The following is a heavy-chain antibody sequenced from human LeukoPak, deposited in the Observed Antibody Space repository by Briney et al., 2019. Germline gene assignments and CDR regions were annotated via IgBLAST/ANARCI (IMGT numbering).Heavy chain of an antibody. CDR1: GGSISSYY. J-gene: IGHJ6*03. CDR2: IYYSGST. CDR3: ARGGYDPTYYMDV. Sequence: PSETLSLTCTVSGGSISSYYWSWIRQPPGKGLEWIGYIYYSGSTNYNPSLKSRVTISVDTSKNQFSLKLNSVTAADTAVYYCARGGYDPTYYMDVWGKGTTVTVSS. D-gene: IGHD3-3*01. V-gene: IGHV4-59*01.